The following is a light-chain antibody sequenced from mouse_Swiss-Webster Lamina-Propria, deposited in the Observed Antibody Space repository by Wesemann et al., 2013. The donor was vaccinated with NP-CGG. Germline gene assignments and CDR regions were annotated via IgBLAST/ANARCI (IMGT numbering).Light chain of an antibody. J-gene: IGKJ4*01. CDR2: WAS. Sequence: DIVMSQSPSSLAVSVGEKVTMSCKSSQSLLYSSNQKNYLAWYQQKPGQSPKLLIYWASTRESGVPDRFTGSGSGTDSPLTISNVQSEDLAEYFCQQYYSYPTFGSGTKLEIK. CDR1: QSLLYSSNQKNY. CDR3: QQYYSYPT. V-gene: IGKV8-30*01.